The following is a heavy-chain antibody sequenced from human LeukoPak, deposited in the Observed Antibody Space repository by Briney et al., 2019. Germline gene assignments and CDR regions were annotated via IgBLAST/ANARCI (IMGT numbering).Heavy chain of an antibody. D-gene: IGHD3-9*01. CDR3: ARRDILTGILDY. CDR1: GYSFTSNW. J-gene: IGHJ4*02. CDR2: IYLGDSDT. V-gene: IGHV5-51*01. Sequence: GESLKISCKGSGYSFTSNWIGWVRQMPGKGLEWMGIIYLGDSDTRYSPSFQGQVTISADKSISTAYLQWSSLKASDSATYYCARRDILTGILDYWGQGTLVTVSS.